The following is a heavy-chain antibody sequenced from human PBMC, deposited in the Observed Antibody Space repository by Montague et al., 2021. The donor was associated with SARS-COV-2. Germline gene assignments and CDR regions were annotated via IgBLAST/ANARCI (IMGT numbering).Heavy chain of an antibody. D-gene: IGHD3-16*01. J-gene: IGHJ4*02. V-gene: IGHV4-61*01. CDR1: GVSISNRYTH. CDR3: ATYWQGGAWRGC. Sequence: SETLSLTCTVSGVSISNRYTHWSWIRQSPGKGLEWIGHIYYGGSPYYNPSLNSRVTTSLDTSKNQLSLRLNSATAADTAVYYCATYWQGGAWRGCWGQGTLVTVSS. CDR2: IYYGGSP.